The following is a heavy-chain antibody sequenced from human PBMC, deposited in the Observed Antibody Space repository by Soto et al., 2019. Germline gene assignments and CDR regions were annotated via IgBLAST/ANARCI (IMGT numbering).Heavy chain of an antibody. CDR1: GFSLTSPGMC. D-gene: IGHD1-20*01. CDR3: ARSIRGPRRFNGMDV. CDR2: IERDDDDK. J-gene: IGHJ6*02. V-gene: IGHV2-70*13. Sequence: ESGPTGEPTETLTLTCTFSGFSLTSPGMCVSWIRQSPGKALEWLALIERDDDDKYYSTSLKTRLTISKDTRKNQVVLTMANMEPADTATYYCARSIRGPRRFNGMDVWGQGTTVTVSS.